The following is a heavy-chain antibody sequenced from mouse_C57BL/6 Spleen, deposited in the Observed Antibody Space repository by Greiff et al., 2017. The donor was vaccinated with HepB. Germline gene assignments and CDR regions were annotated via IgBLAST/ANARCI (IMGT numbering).Heavy chain of an antibody. Sequence: VQLQESGPELVKPGASVKISCKASGYAFSSSWMNWVKQWPGKGLEWIGRIYPGDGDTNYNGKFKGKATLTADKSSSTAYMQLSSLTSEDSAVYFCARDLGYFDYWGQGTTLTVSS. J-gene: IGHJ2*01. V-gene: IGHV1-82*01. D-gene: IGHD4-1*01. CDR2: IYPGDGDT. CDR3: ARDLGYFDY. CDR1: GYAFSSSW.